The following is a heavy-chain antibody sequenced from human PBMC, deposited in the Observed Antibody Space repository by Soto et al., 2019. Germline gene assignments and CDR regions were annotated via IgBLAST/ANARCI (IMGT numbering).Heavy chain of an antibody. CDR3: AKVSNKWAVAQRGYFDY. D-gene: IGHD6-19*01. CDR1: GFTFSTYA. Sequence: EVQVLDSGGGLVQPGGSQRLSCEASGFTFSTYAMSWVRRAPGKGLEWVSTISATGSTLYADSVKGRFTISRDNSKNTVYLQMNFLRAEDTAVYYCAKVSNKWAVAQRGYFDYWGQGTLVTVSS. J-gene: IGHJ4*02. CDR2: ISATGST. V-gene: IGHV3-23*01.